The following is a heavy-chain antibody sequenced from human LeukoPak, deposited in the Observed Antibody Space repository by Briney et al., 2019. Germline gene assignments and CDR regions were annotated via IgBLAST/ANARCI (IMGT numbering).Heavy chain of an antibody. CDR2: ISSSSSYI. CDR1: GFTFSSYS. V-gene: IGHV3-21*01. J-gene: IGHJ4*02. CDR3: ARDLRELPAYYDY. D-gene: IGHD1-26*01. Sequence: PGGCLRLSCAASGFTFSSYSMNWVRQAPGKGLEWVSSISSSSSYIYYADSVKGRFTISRDNAKNSLYLQMNSLRAEDTAVYYCARDLRELPAYYDYWGQGTLVTVSS.